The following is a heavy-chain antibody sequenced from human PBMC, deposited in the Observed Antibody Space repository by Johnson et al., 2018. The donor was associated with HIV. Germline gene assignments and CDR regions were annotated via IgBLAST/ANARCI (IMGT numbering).Heavy chain of an antibody. J-gene: IGHJ3*02. Sequence: EVLLLESGGGLVQPGGSLRLSCAASGFTFSSYAMSWVRQAPGKGLEWVSVFYNGGSTYYADSVKGRFTISRDNTKNTLYLQMNSLRAEDTAVYYCAKIMSKWSVDDDAFDIWGQGTMVTVSS. CDR2: FYNGGST. D-gene: IGHD2-15*01. V-gene: IGHV3-23*03. CDR1: GFTFSSYA. CDR3: AKIMSKWSVDDDAFDI.